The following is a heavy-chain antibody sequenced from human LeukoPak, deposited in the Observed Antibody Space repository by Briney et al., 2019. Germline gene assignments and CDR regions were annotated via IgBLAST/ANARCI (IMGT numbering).Heavy chain of an antibody. CDR2: INHSGST. CDR3: ARHYAGIAVAGPMDY. V-gene: IGHV4-34*01. CDR1: GGSFSGYY. Sequence: PSETLSLTCAVYGGSFSGYYWSWIRQPPGKGLEWIGEINHSGSTNYNPSLKSRVSISVDTSKNQFSLKLRSVTAADTAVYYCARHYAGIAVAGPMDYWGQGTLVTVSS. D-gene: IGHD6-19*01. J-gene: IGHJ4*02.